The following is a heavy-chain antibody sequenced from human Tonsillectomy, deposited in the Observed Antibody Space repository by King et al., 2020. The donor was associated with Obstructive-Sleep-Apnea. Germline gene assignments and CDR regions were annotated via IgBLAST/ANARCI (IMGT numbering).Heavy chain of an antibody. Sequence: VQLQQSGPGLVKPSQTLSLTCAISGDSVSSNSAAWNCIRQSPSRGLEWLGRTYYRSKWVTDYAGSVKSRITISADTSKNQYSLQVNSVTPGVPALYYCARDAGYWWFDPWGQGTLVTVSS. V-gene: IGHV6-1*01. J-gene: IGHJ5*02. CDR1: GDSVSSNSAA. CDR3: ARDAGYWWFDP. D-gene: IGHD6-13*01. CDR2: TYYRSKWVT.